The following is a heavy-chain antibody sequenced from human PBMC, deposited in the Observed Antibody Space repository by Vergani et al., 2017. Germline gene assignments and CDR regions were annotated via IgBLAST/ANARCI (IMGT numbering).Heavy chain of an antibody. CDR2: ISARYPST. V-gene: IGHV3-23*01. J-gene: IGHJ5*02. CDR3: AKDWGYNWNLYNWFDP. Sequence: EVQLLQSGGGVIQPGGSVRLSCAASGFTFSACPMTWVRQAPGKGLEWVSAISARYPSTYYADSVKGRFTISRDNSKDTLYLQMNSLRAEDTAVYYCAKDWGYNWNLYNWFDPWGQGTLVTVSS. D-gene: IGHD1-20*01. CDR1: GFTFSACP.